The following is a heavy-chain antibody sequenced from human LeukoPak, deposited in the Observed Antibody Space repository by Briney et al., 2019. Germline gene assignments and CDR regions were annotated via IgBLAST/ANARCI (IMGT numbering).Heavy chain of an antibody. J-gene: IGHJ6*03. CDR3: ARGFSAYYFYMDV. Sequence: SETLSLTCTVSGGSISSSSYYWNWIRQPPGKGLEWIGCISYSENTYYHPSLKSRVTISRDTSKNQFSLRLSSVTAADTAVYYCARGFSAYYFYMDVWGKGTTVTVSS. CDR1: GGSISSSSYY. CDR2: ISYSENT. V-gene: IGHV4-39*07. D-gene: IGHD2-15*01.